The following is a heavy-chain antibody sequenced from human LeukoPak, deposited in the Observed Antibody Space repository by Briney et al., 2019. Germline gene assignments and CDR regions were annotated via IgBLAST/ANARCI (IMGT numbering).Heavy chain of an antibody. Sequence: SETLSLTCAVSGGSISSSWWSWVRQPPGKGLEWIGEIFHSGSTNYNPSLKSRVTISVDKSKNHFSLELTSVTAADTAVYYCARGGRSMVRRGLRWFDPWGQGTLVTVSS. J-gene: IGHJ5*02. D-gene: IGHD3-10*01. V-gene: IGHV4-4*02. CDR2: IFHSGST. CDR3: ARGGRSMVRRGLRWFDP. CDR1: GGSISSSW.